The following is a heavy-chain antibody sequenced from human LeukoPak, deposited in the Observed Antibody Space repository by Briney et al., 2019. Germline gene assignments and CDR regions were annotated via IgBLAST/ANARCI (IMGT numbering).Heavy chain of an antibody. V-gene: IGHV3-7*01. J-gene: IGHJ4*02. CDR2: IKPDGNEK. CDR1: GLTFTEFW. Sequence: PGGSLRLSCAASGLTFTEFWMNWVRLAPGRGLEWLANIKPDGNEKYYVDSVKGRFAISRDNAKNEVYLEMNSLRAEDTGVYYCSGRDSSRSPRAYWGQGTLVSVSS. D-gene: IGHD2-2*01. CDR3: SGRDSSRSPRAY.